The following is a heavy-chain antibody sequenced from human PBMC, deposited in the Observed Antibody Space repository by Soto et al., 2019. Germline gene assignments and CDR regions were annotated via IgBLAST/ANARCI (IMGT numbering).Heavy chain of an antibody. J-gene: IGHJ1*01. CDR3: ARPLLPGIAAAGLGGFQH. V-gene: IGHV4-39*01. Sequence: SETLSLTCTVSGASLSSISYYWGWIRQPPGKGLEWVGSIFFTGNIYYNPSLKSRVTISVDTSRNQFSLMVNSVTAADTAVYYCARPLLPGIAAAGLGGFQHWGQGTLVTVSS. CDR2: IFFTGNI. CDR1: GASLSSISYY. D-gene: IGHD6-13*01.